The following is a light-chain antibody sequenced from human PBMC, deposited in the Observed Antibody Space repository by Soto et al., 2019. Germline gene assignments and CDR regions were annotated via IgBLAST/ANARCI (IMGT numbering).Light chain of an antibody. V-gene: IGLV1-40*01. CDR1: SSNIGAGYD. J-gene: IGLJ1*01. CDR3: QSYDSSLSGLV. CDR2: GNS. Sequence: QSVLTQPPSVSGAPGQRVTISCTASSSNIGAGYDVHWYQQLPGTAPKLLIYGNSNRPSGVPDRFSGSKSGTSASLAITGLQAEDEADYYYQSYDSSLSGLVFGTGTKLTVL.